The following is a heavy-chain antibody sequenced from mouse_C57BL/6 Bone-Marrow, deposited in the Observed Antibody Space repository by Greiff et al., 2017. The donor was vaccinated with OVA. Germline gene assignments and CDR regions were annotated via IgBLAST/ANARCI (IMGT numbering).Heavy chain of an antibody. D-gene: IGHD2-12*01. CDR3: ARGAYYSSAWFAY. CDR2: IYPRSGNT. J-gene: IGHJ3*01. V-gene: IGHV1-81*01. Sequence: VQLQQSGAELARPGASVKLSCKASGYTFTSYGISWVKQRTGQGLEWIGEIYPRSGNTYYNEKFKGKATLTADNSSSTAYMELRSLTSEDSAVYFCARGAYYSSAWFAYWGQGTLVTVSA. CDR1: GYTFTSYG.